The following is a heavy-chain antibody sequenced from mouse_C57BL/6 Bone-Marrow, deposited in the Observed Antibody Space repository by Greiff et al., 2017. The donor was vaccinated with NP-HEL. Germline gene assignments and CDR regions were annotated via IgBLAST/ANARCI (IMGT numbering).Heavy chain of an antibody. D-gene: IGHD4-1*01. V-gene: IGHV1-50*01. J-gene: IGHJ2*01. CDR3: ARKGLGGRGPFDY. Sequence: QVQLQQPGAELVKPGASVKLSCKASGYTFTSYWMQWVKQRPGQGLEWIGEIDPSDSYTNYNQKFKGKATLPVDTSSSTAYMQHSSLTSEDSAVYYGARKGLGGRGPFDYWGQGTTLTVTS. CDR2: IDPSDSYT. CDR1: GYTFTSYW.